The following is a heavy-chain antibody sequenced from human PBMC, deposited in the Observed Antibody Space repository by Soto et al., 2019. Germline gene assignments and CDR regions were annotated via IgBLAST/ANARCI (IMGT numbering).Heavy chain of an antibody. D-gene: IGHD6-13*01. CDR1: GFTFSTFA. J-gene: IGHJ4*02. V-gene: IGHV3-23*01. CDR2: ISGSGGSA. CDR3: ARRAAAGRSFDY. Sequence: GGSLRLSCAASGFTFSTFAMSWVRQTPGKGLEWVSAISGSGGSAYYADSVKGRFTISRDNSKNTLYLQMNSLRAEDTAVYYCARRAAAGRSFDYWGLGTLVTVSS.